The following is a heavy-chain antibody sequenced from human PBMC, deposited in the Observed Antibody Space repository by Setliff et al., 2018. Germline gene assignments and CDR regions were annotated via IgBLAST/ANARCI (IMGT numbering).Heavy chain of an antibody. J-gene: IGHJ4*02. CDR1: GFTFSSYG. D-gene: IGHD3-16*01. Sequence: PGGSLRLSCAASGFTFSSYGMHWVRQAPGKGLEWVANIKQDGSEKYYVDSVKGRFTISRDNVKNSLYLQMNSLRAEDTAVYYCARDGGEYWGQGTLVTVPQ. V-gene: IGHV3-7*01. CDR3: ARDGGEY. CDR2: IKQDGSEK.